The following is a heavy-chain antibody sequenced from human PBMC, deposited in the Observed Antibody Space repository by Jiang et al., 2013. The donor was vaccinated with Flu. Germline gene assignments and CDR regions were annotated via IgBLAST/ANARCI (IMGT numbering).Heavy chain of an antibody. CDR2: IYPGDSDT. D-gene: IGHD3-22*01. CDR3: ARSIGDYDSSENWFDP. V-gene: IGHV5-51*01. Sequence: RQMPGKGLEWMGIIYPGDSDTRYSPSFQGQVTISADKSISTAYLQWSSLKASDTAMYYCARSIGDYDSSENWFDPWGQGTLVTVSS. J-gene: IGHJ5*02.